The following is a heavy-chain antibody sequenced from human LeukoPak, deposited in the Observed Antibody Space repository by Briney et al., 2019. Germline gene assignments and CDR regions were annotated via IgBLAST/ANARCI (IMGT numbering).Heavy chain of an antibody. D-gene: IGHD6-19*01. CDR1: GGSISSGGYY. CDR2: IYYSGST. J-gene: IGHJ4*02. CDR3: ARVPDSSGWLIDY. Sequence: SQTLSLTCTVSGGSISSGGYYWSWIRQHPGKGLEWIGYIYYSGSTYYNPSLKSRVTISVDTSKNQFSLKLSSVTAADTAVYYCARVPDSSGWLIDYWGQGTLVTVSS. V-gene: IGHV4-31*03.